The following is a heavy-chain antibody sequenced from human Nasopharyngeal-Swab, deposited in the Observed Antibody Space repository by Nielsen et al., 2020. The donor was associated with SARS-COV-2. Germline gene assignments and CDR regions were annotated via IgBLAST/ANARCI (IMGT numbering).Heavy chain of an antibody. D-gene: IGHD5-12*01. J-gene: IGHJ6*02. Sequence: SLQISCAASGFTFVDYAMHWVRPAPGKGLEWVSGISWNSGSIGYADSVKGRFTISRDNAKNSLYLQMNSLRAEDTALYYCATLGGYSGYDSEYGMDVWGQGTTVTVSS. CDR3: ATLGGYSGYDSEYGMDV. V-gene: IGHV3-9*01. CDR1: GFTFVDYA. CDR2: ISWNSGSI.